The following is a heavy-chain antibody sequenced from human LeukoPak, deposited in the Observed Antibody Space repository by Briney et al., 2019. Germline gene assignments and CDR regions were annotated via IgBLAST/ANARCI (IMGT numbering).Heavy chain of an antibody. D-gene: IGHD3-22*01. Sequence: GGSLRLSCAASGFTFSNAWMSWVRQAPGKGLEWVGRIKSKTDGGTTDYAAPVKGRFTISRDDSKNTLYLQMNSLKTEDTAVYYCTTGPGGYYYVLAYWGQGTLVTVS. CDR2: IKSKTDGGTT. V-gene: IGHV3-15*01. J-gene: IGHJ4*02. CDR1: GFTFSNAW. CDR3: TTGPGGYYYVLAY.